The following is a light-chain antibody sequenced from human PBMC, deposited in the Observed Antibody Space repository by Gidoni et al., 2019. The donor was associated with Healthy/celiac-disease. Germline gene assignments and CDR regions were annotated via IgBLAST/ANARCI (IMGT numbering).Light chain of an antibody. CDR1: QSVSSN. CDR2: GAS. Sequence: EIVMTQSPATQTDSHGERATPSCRASQSVSSNLAWYQQKPGQAPRLLIYGASTRATGIPARFSGSGSGTDFTLTIRSLQSEDFVIYYCQPYNNWPPWTFXXXTKVEIK. CDR3: QPYNNWPPWT. V-gene: IGKV3-15*01. J-gene: IGKJ1*01.